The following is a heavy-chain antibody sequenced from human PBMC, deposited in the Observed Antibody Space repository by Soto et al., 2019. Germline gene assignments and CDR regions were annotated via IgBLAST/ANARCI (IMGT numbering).Heavy chain of an antibody. D-gene: IGHD5-12*01. CDR3: AREGNLGRWLQPLDF. J-gene: IGHJ4*02. CDR2: IYYNGNT. V-gene: IGHV4-59*01. Sequence: SETLSVTSPVAGVSLSSYYLIWIRQPPGKGLEWIGYIYYNGNTKYSPSLKSRVTMSVDTSKNHFSLRLISVTAADTAIYFCAREGNLGRWLQPLDFWGQGTLVTVSS. CDR1: GVSLSSYY.